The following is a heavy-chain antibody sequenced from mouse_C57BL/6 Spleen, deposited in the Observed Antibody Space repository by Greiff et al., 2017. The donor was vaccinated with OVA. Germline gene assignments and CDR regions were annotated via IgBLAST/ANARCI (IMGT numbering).Heavy chain of an antibody. D-gene: IGHD2-4*01. J-gene: IGHJ4*01. CDR2: IYPGSGST. CDR1: GYTFTSYW. Sequence: QVQLQQSGAELVKPGASVKMSCKASGYTFTSYWITWVKQRPGQGLEWIGDIYPGSGSTNYNEKFKSKATLTVDTSSSTAYMQLSSLTSEDSAVYYCARSDYESTMDYWGQGTSVTVSS. CDR3: ARSDYESTMDY. V-gene: IGHV1-55*01.